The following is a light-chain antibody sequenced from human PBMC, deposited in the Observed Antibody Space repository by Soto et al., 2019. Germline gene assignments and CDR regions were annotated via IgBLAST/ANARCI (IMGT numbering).Light chain of an antibody. CDR2: GAS. J-gene: IGKJ4*01. CDR1: QSVSSN. CDR3: QQYNIWPRH. V-gene: IGKV3-15*01. Sequence: EIVMTQSPATLSVSPGERATLSCRASQSVSSNLAWYQQKPGQAPRLLIYGASTRATGIPARFSGSGSGTEFTLTISSLQSEDFAVYYCQQYNIWPRHFGGGTKVEIK.